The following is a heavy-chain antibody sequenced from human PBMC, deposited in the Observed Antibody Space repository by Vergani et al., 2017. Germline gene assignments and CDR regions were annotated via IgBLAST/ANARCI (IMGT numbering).Heavy chain of an antibody. CDR1: GGTFSSYA. D-gene: IGHD2-15*01. CDR3: SRGYCSGGSCYTYYVDY. CDR2: IIPIFGTA. Sequence: QVQLVQSGAEVKKPGSSVKVSCKASGGTFSSYAISWVRQAPGQGLEWMGGIIPIFGTANYAQKFQGRVTITADESTSTAYMELSSLRSEDTAVYYCSRGYCSGGSCYTYYVDYWGQGTLVTVSS. V-gene: IGHV1-69*01. J-gene: IGHJ4*02.